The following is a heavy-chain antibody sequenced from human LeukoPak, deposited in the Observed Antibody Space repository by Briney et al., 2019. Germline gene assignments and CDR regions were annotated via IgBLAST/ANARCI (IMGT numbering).Heavy chain of an antibody. V-gene: IGHV4-34*01. CDR2: ITYSGSI. CDR3: ARPIYYYGSGSFAY. CDR1: GGSFSGKY. D-gene: IGHD3-10*01. Sequence: SETLSLTCAVSGGSFSGKYWTWIRQPPGKGLEWIGEITYSGSIYYNPSLKSRVTISVDTSKNQFSLKLNSVTAADTAVYYCARPIYYYGSGSFAYWGQGTLVTVSS. J-gene: IGHJ4*02.